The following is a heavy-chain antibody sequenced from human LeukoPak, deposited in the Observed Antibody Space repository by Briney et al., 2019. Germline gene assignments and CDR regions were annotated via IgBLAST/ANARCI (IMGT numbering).Heavy chain of an antibody. Sequence: GGSLRLSCAASGFIFSNYAMTWVRQAPGKGLEWVSSSGSTTDYSDSVKGRFTISRDNSKNTLYLRMNSLRADDTAVYYCTRDGSYGDYSTACDYWGQGALVTVSS. V-gene: IGHV3-23*01. D-gene: IGHD4-17*01. CDR2: SGSTT. CDR3: TRDGSYGDYSTACDY. CDR1: GFIFSNYA. J-gene: IGHJ4*02.